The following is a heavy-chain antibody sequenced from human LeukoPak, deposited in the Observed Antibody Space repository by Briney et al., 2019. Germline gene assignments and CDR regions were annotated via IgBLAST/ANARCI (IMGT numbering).Heavy chain of an antibody. Sequence: PGGSLRLSCAASGFTFSSYATHWVRQAPGKGLEWVAVISYDGSNKYYADSVKGRFTISRDNSKNTLYLQMNSLRAEDTAVYYCARGGGYGGLSYFDYWGQGTLVTVSS. CDR1: GFTFSSYA. J-gene: IGHJ4*02. D-gene: IGHD1-26*01. V-gene: IGHV3-30*04. CDR2: ISYDGSNK. CDR3: ARGGGYGGLSYFDY.